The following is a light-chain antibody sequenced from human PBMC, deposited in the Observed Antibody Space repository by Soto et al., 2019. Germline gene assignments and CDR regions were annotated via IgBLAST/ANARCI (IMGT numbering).Light chain of an antibody. CDR3: YSFTSSNTYV. J-gene: IGLJ1*01. CDR2: EVS. CDR1: SSDVGSYNR. Sequence: QSALTQPPSVSRSPGQSVTISCTGPSSDVGSYNRVSWYQQPPGTAPKVIIYEVSNRPSGVPDRFSGSKSGNTASLTISGLQPEDEADYYCYSFTSSNTYVFGTGTKVTVL. V-gene: IGLV2-18*02.